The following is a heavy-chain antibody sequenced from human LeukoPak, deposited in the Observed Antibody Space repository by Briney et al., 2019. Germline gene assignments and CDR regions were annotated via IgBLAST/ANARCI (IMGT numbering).Heavy chain of an antibody. J-gene: IGHJ5*02. CDR2: INHSGST. CDR1: GGSFSGYY. D-gene: IGHD3-10*01. CDR3: ARGTTVIVRMRRFDP. V-gene: IGHV4-34*01. Sequence: SETLSLTCAVYGGSFSGYYWGWIRQPPGKGLEWIGEINHSGSTNYNPSLKSRVTISVDTSKNQFSLKLSSVTAADTAVYYCARGTTVIVRMRRFDPWGQGTLVTVSS.